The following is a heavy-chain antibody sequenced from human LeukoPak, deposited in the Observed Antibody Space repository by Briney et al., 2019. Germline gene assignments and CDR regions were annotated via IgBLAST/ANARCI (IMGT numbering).Heavy chain of an antibody. CDR1: GYTLTELS. CDR3: ATERLRLQWLALNY. V-gene: IGHV1-24*01. CDR2: FDPEDGET. D-gene: IGHD6-19*01. J-gene: IGHJ4*02. Sequence: ASVKVSRKVSGYTLTELSMHWVRQAPGKGLEWMGGFDPEDGETIYAQKFQGRVTMTEDTSTDTAYMELSSLRSEDTAVYYCATERLRLQWLALNYWGQGTLVTVSS.